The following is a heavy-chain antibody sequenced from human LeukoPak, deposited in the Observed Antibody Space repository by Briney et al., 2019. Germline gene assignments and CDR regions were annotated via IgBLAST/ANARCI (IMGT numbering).Heavy chain of an antibody. CDR1: GYTFTSYA. Sequence: ASVKVSFKASGYTFTSYAMHWVRQAPGQRLEWMGWINAGNGNTKYSQKFQGRVTITRDTSASTAYMELSSLRSEDTAVYYCAREGAAAGDYYYGMDVWGQGTTVTVSS. D-gene: IGHD6-13*01. CDR2: INAGNGNT. CDR3: AREGAAAGDYYYGMDV. J-gene: IGHJ6*02. V-gene: IGHV1-3*01.